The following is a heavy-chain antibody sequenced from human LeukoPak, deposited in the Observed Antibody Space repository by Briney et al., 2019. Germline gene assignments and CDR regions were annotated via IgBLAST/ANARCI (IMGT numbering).Heavy chain of an antibody. CDR1: GYTFTGYY. V-gene: IGHV1-2*02. J-gene: IGHJ5*02. Sequence: GASVKVSCKASGYTFTGYYMHWVRQAPGQGLEWMGWINPNSGGTNYAQKFQGRVTMTRDTSISAAYMELSRLRSDDTAVYYCAREVGWAVVVPAAILNWCDPWGQGTLVTVSS. CDR2: INPNSGGT. D-gene: IGHD2-2*02. CDR3: AREVGWAVVVPAAILNWCDP.